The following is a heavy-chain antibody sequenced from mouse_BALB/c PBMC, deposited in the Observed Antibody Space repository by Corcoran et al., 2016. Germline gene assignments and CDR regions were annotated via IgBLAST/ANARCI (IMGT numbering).Heavy chain of an antibody. Sequence: EVQLQQSGPELVKPGASVKISCKASGYSFTGYYMHWVKQSHVKSLEWIGRINPYNGATSYNQNFKDKASLTVDKSSSTAYMELHSLTSEDSAVYYCAREGYYFDYWGQGTTLTVSS. J-gene: IGHJ2*01. CDR1: GYSFTGYY. V-gene: IGHV1-26*01. CDR2: INPYNGAT. CDR3: AREGYYFDY.